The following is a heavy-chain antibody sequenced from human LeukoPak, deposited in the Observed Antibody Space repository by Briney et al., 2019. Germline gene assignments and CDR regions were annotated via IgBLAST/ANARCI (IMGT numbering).Heavy chain of an antibody. CDR1: GYSFTSNY. Sequence: ASVKVSCKASGYSFTSNYIHWVRQATGQGLEWMGWMNPNSGNTGYAQKFQGRVTMTRNTSISTAYMELSSLRSEDTAVYYCARGLCSGGSCYDYWGQGTLVTVYS. V-gene: IGHV1-8*02. J-gene: IGHJ4*02. CDR2: MNPNSGNT. D-gene: IGHD2-15*01. CDR3: ARGLCSGGSCYDY.